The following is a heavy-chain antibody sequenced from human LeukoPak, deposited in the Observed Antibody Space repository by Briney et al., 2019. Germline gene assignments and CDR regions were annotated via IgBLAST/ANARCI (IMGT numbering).Heavy chain of an antibody. Sequence: SETLSLTCIVSGGSISSSSYYCSWIRQPPGKGLEWIGYMYYSGSTNYNPSLKSRVTISVDMSKNQFSLKLSSVTAADPAVYYCVRSSTYHLFDDWGQGTLVTVSS. CDR1: GGSISSSSYY. CDR3: VRSSTYHLFDD. J-gene: IGHJ4*02. CDR2: MYYSGST. V-gene: IGHV4-61*05. D-gene: IGHD2-15*01.